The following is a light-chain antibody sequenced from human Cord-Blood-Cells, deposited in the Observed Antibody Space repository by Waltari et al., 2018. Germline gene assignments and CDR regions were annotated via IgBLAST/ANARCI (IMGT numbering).Light chain of an antibody. V-gene: IGKV3-11*01. J-gene: IGKJ5*01. CDR2: DAS. CDR1: QSVSSY. Sequence: EIVLTQSQATLSLSPGERATLSCRASQSVSSYLAWYQQKPGQAPRLLSYDASNRATGIPARFSGSGSGTDFTLTISSLEPEDFAVYYCQQRSNWITFGQGTRLEIK. CDR3: QQRSNWIT.